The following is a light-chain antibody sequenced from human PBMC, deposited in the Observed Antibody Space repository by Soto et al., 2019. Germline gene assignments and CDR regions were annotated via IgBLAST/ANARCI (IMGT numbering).Light chain of an antibody. CDR2: KAS. Sequence: DIPMTQSPSTLSASVGDRVTITCRASETIFTWLAWYQQQAGKAPKLLISKASALESGVPSRFSGSGSGTQFTLTISSLQPEDFASYYCQQYQSGFTFGLGTTLEIK. J-gene: IGKJ2*01. CDR3: QQYQSGFT. CDR1: ETIFTW. V-gene: IGKV1-5*03.